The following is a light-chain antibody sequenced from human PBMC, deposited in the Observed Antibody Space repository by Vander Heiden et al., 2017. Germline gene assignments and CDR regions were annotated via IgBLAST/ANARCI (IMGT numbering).Light chain of an antibody. Sequence: DIRMTQSPSTLPASVGDRITITCRASQTFSNYLAWYQQKPGSAPKLLIYKASSLQSGVPSRFSGSGSGTEFSLTISSLQPDDFATYFCQQYNDYPWTFGQGTRVEIK. CDR2: KAS. CDR1: QTFSNY. J-gene: IGKJ1*01. CDR3: QQYNDYPWT. V-gene: IGKV1-5*03.